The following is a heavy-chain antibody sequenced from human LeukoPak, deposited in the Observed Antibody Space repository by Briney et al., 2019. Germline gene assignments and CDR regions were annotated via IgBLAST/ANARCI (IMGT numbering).Heavy chain of an antibody. Sequence: PRASVKVSCKASGYTFTNYTMNWVRQAPGQGLEWMGWINTNTGNPTYAQGFTGRFVFSLDTSVSTAYLQISSLKAEDTAVYYCARDHDYGDYSPGYWGQGTLVTVSS. J-gene: IGHJ4*02. V-gene: IGHV7-4-1*02. CDR1: GYTFTNYT. D-gene: IGHD4-17*01. CDR3: ARDHDYGDYSPGY. CDR2: INTNTGNP.